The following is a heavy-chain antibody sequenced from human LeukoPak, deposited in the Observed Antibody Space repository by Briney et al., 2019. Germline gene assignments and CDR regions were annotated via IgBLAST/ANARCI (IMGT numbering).Heavy chain of an antibody. CDR1: GFTFDTYA. J-gene: IGHJ5*01. D-gene: IGHD2/OR15-2a*01. V-gene: IGHV3-23*01. CDR2: ISGSGTNT. CDR3: ATRRLSEGSGIGNWFDS. Sequence: GGSLRLSCAASGFTFDTYAVSWARRAPGEGLEWVSAISGSGTNTYYAASVEGRFTMSSDNSKGTVFPPMNSLRAEDTALSSCATRRLSEGSGIGNWFDSWGQGTLVTVSS.